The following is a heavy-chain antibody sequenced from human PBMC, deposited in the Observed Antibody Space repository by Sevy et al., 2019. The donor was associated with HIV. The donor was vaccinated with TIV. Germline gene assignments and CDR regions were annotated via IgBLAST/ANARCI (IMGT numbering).Heavy chain of an antibody. D-gene: IGHD2-21*01. J-gene: IGHJ6*02. CDR3: AREGAIGYYYYYGMDV. CDR2: IYSGGSI. Sequence: GGSLRLSCAASGFTVSSNYMSWVRQAPGKGLEWVSVIYSGGSIYYADSVKGRFTISRDNSKNTLYLQMNSLRAEDTAVYYCAREGAIGYYYYYGMDVWGQGTTVTVSS. V-gene: IGHV3-53*01. CDR1: GFTVSSNY.